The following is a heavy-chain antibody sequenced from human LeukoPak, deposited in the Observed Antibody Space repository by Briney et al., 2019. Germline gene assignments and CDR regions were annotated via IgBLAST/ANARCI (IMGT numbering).Heavy chain of an antibody. CDR3: ARDLEVPEYSSSWLPFDY. Sequence: SVKVSCKASGGTFSSYAISWVRQAPGQGLEWMGRIIPIFGTANYAQKFQGRVTITTDESTSTAYMELSSLRSEDTDVYYCARDLEVPEYSSSWLPFDYCGQGTLVTVSS. J-gene: IGHJ4*02. V-gene: IGHV1-69*05. D-gene: IGHD6-13*01. CDR1: GGTFSSYA. CDR2: IIPIFGTA.